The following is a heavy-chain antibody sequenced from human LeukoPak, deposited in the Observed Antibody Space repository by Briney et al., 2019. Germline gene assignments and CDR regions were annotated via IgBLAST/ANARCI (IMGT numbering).Heavy chain of an antibody. D-gene: IGHD3-16*02. CDR1: GYTFTSYY. J-gene: IGHJ4*02. CDR2: INPSGVST. V-gene: IGHV1-46*01. CDR3: ARVRREIDYVWGSYRRSPFDY. Sequence: ASVKVSCKASGYTFTSYYMHWVRQAPGQGLEWMGIINPSGVSTSYAQKFQGRVTMTRDTSTSTVYMELSSLRSEDTAVYYCARVRREIDYVWGSYRRSPFDYWGQGTLVTVSS.